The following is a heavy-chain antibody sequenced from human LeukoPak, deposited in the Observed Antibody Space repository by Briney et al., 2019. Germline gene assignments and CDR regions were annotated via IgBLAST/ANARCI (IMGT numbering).Heavy chain of an antibody. D-gene: IGHD4-17*01. Sequence: TLPLTCTVSGGSISNYYWSWIRQPPGKGLEWIGYISYSGNTNYNPSLKSRLTISVDTSKKQFSLKLSSVTAADTAVYYCARRSVTLDAFDIWGQGTIVSVSS. CDR3: ARRSVTLDAFDI. CDR2: ISYSGNT. CDR1: GGSISNYY. V-gene: IGHV4-59*01. J-gene: IGHJ3*02.